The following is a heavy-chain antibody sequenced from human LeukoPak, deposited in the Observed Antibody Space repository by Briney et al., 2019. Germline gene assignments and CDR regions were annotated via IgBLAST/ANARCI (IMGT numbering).Heavy chain of an antibody. D-gene: IGHD6-13*01. CDR1: GFTFSSYW. CDR3: ARVEYSSSWYYYYGMDV. J-gene: IGHJ6*02. V-gene: IGHV3-7*01. Sequence: GGSLRLSCAASGFTFSSYWMSWVRQAPGKGLEWVANIKQDGSEKYYVDSVKSRFTISRDNAKNSLYLQMNSLRAEDTAVYYCARVEYSSSWYYYYGMDVWGQGTTVTVSS. CDR2: IKQDGSEK.